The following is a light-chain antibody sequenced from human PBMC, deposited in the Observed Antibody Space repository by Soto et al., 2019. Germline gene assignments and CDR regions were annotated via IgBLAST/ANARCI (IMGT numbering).Light chain of an antibody. CDR3: LQDYNYPWT. CDR1: QGIRND. CDR2: ATS. V-gene: IGKV1-6*01. Sequence: AIQMTQSPSSLSASVRDRVTITCRASQGIRNDLGWYQQKPGKAPKLLIYATSSLQSGVPSRFSGSGSGTDFTLTISSLQPEDFATYYCLQDYNYPWTFGQGTKVEIK. J-gene: IGKJ1*01.